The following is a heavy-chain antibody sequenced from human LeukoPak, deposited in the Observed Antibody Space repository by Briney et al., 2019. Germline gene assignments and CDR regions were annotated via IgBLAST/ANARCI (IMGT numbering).Heavy chain of an antibody. CDR2: ISFDGQHI. D-gene: IGHD3-22*01. CDR3: ARGRASRGYLR. CDR1: GFTFSHYV. V-gene: IGHV3-30*09. Sequence: GGPLRLSCATSGFTFSHYVMHWVRQAPGRGLEWVAVISFDGQHISYADSVKGRLAISRDNSNSTLFLQMNSLTIEDTAVYYCARGRASRGYLRWGQGTLVTVSS. J-gene: IGHJ4*02.